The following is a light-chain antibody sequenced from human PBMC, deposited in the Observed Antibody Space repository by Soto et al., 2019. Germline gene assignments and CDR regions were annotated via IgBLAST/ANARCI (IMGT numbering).Light chain of an antibody. CDR3: QQRSNWS. CDR1: QSVGSY. J-gene: IGKJ5*01. V-gene: IGKV3-11*01. Sequence: EIVLTQSPATLSLSLGERATLSCRASQSVGSYLAWYQQKPGQAPRLLIYDASNRATDIPARFSGSRSGTDFTLTISSLELEDFAVYYCQQRSNWSFGQGTRLEIK. CDR2: DAS.